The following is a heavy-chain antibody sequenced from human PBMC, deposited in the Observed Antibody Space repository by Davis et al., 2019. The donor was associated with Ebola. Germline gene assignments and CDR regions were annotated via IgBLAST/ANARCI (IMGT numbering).Heavy chain of an antibody. CDR1: GGSFNGYY. Sequence: SETLSLTCAVSGGSFNGYYWTWVRQSPGKGLEWIGEIKHSGGTNYNPSLRSRVTISVDTSRNQFSLKLSSATAADTAVYYCARPWYSGTYYDAYDIWGQGTMVAVSS. CDR3: ARPWYSGTYYDAYDI. CDR2: IKHSGGT. J-gene: IGHJ3*02. D-gene: IGHD1-26*01. V-gene: IGHV4-34*01.